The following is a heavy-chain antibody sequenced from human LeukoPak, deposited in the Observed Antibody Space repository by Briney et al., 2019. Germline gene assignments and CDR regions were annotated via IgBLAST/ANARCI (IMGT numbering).Heavy chain of an antibody. V-gene: IGHV1-46*01. CDR3: ARRGSSSSRNYYGMDV. CDR1: GYTFTSYG. CDR2: INPSGGST. D-gene: IGHD6-6*01. Sequence: ASVKVSCKASGYTFTSYGISWVRQAPGQGLEWMGIINPSGGSTSYAQKFQGRVTMTRDTSTSTVYMELSSLRSEDTAVYYCARRGSSSSRNYYGMDVWGQGTTVTVSS. J-gene: IGHJ6*02.